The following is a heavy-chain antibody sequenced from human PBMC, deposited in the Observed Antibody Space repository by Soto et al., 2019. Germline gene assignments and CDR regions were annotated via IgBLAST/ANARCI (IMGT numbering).Heavy chain of an antibody. V-gene: IGHV3-23*01. CDR2: ISGSGGST. CDR1: GFTFSSYA. CDR3: AKDPRHSSPNWLDP. J-gene: IGHJ5*02. Sequence: SGGSLRLSCAASGFTFSSYAMSWVRQAPGKGLEWVSAISGSGGSTYYADSVKGRFTISRDNSKNTLYLQMNSLRAEDTAVYYCAKDPRHSSPNWLDPWGQGTLVTVSS. D-gene: IGHD6-13*01.